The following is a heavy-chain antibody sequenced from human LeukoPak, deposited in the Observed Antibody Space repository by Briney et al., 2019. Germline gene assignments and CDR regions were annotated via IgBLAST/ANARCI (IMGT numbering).Heavy chain of an antibody. CDR2: ISYDGGNK. D-gene: IGHD5-24*01. CDR1: GFTFSSYG. Sequence: GGSLRLSCAASGFTFSSYGMHWVRQAPGKGLEWVAVISYDGGNKYYADSVKGRFTISRDNSKNTLYLQMNSLRAEDTAVYYCAKDRGDGYMGSYFDYWGQGTLVTVSS. J-gene: IGHJ4*02. V-gene: IGHV3-30*18. CDR3: AKDRGDGYMGSYFDY.